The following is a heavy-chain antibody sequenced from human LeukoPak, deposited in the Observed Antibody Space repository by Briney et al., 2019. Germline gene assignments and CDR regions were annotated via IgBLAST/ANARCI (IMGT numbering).Heavy chain of an antibody. V-gene: IGHV1-69*13. D-gene: IGHD2-15*01. CDR2: IIPIFGTA. CDR1: GYTFTKYY. J-gene: IGHJ6*02. CDR3: ASGSGYFYYGMDV. Sequence: ASVKVSCKASGYTFTKYYMHRLRQAPGQGLEWMGGIIPIFGTANYAQKFQGRVTITADESTSTAYMELSSLRSEDTAVYYCASGSGYFYYGMDVWGQGTTVTVSS.